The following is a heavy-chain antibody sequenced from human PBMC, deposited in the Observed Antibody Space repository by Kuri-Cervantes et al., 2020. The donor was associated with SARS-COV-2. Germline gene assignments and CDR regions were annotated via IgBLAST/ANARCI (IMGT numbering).Heavy chain of an antibody. J-gene: IGHJ6*03. CDR2: IKQDGSEK. V-gene: IGHV3-7*01. CDR1: GFTFVSYM. Sequence: LTCAASGFTFVSYMRHWVRQAPGKGLVWVANIKQDGSEKYYVDSVKGRFTISRDNAKNSLYLQMNSLRAEDTAVYYCARWNYYYYMDVWGKGNMVTVSS. CDR3: ARWNYYYYMDV.